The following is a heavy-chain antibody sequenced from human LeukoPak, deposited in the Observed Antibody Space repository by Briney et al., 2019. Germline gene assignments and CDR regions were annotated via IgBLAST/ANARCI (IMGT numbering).Heavy chain of an antibody. Sequence: GASVKVSCKASGGTFSSYAISWVRQAPGQGLEWMGGIIPIFGTANYAQKFQGRVTITTDESTSTAYMELSSLRSEDTAVYYCARGGGDRYSSSETHYYSYMDVWGKGTTVTVSS. D-gene: IGHD6-13*01. J-gene: IGHJ6*03. CDR3: ARGGGDRYSSSETHYYSYMDV. CDR2: IIPIFGTA. V-gene: IGHV1-69*05. CDR1: GGTFSSYA.